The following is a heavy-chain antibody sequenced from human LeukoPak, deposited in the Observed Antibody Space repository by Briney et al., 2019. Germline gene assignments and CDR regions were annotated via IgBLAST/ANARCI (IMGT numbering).Heavy chain of an antibody. Sequence: ASVKVSCKASGYTFTGHYMHWVRQAPGQGLEWMGWINPNSGGTNYAQKFQGRVTMTRDTSISTAYMELSRLRSDDTAVYYCARGIRYSGSYWWDYWGQGTLVTVSS. CDR3: ARGIRYSGSYWWDY. CDR2: INPNSGGT. J-gene: IGHJ4*02. V-gene: IGHV1-2*02. D-gene: IGHD1-26*01. CDR1: GYTFTGHY.